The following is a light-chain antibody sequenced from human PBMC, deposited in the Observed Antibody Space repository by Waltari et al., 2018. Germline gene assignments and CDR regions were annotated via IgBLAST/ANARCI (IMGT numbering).Light chain of an antibody. CDR2: DEH. V-gene: IGLV3-10*01. CDR3: YSKDTDGGSQGK. J-gene: IGLJ2*01. CDR1: GLPKQY. Sequence: YDLTQPPSVSVSPGQTAAITCYGDGLPKQYTFWYQQKSGQAPMLVMYDEHNRPSGTPGRFSGSSAGTVATLTITGAQVDDEADYYCYSKDTDGGSQGKIGGGTKLTVL.